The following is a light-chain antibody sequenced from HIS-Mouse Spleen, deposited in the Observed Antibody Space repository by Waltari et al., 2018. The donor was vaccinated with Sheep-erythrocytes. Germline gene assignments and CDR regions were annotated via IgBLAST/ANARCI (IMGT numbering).Light chain of an antibody. Sequence: QSALTQPASVFGSPGQSVTISCTGTSSDVGSYTLVSWYQQPTGKAPKLMIYEGSKRPSGVSNRFSGSKSGNTASLTISGLQAEDEADYYCCSYAGSSTLVVFGGGTKLTVL. J-gene: IGLJ2*01. CDR1: SSDVGSYTL. V-gene: IGLV2-23*01. CDR2: EGS. CDR3: CSYAGSSTLVV.